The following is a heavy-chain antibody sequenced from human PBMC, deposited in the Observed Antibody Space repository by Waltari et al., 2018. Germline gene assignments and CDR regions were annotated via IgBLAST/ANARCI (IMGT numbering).Heavy chain of an antibody. V-gene: IGHV3-7*01. CDR2: IGQNGRDK. J-gene: IGHJ4*02. CDR1: GFTISRFW. Sequence: EAQLVQSGGGLVQPGGSLTLSCAASGFTISRFWMTWIRQAPGQGLWGVDQIGQNGRDKNYVDSVKGRFTISRDNAENSLLLQMGSLRVEDTALYYCVGWNDPINSWGQGTLVAVSS. CDR3: VGWNDPINS. D-gene: IGHD1-1*01.